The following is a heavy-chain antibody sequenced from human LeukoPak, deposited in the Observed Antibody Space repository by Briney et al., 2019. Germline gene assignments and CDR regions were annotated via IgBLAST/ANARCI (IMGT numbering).Heavy chain of an antibody. J-gene: IGHJ4*02. V-gene: IGHV4-34*01. CDR2: IYYSGST. CDR1: GGSFSGYY. CDR3: ARLIGGGITIFGVVPYYFDY. D-gene: IGHD3-3*01. Sequence: PSETLSLTCAVYGGSFSGYYWSWIRQPPGKGLEWIGSIYYSGSTYYNPSLKSRVTISVDTSKNQFSLKLSSVTAADTAVYYCARLIGGGITIFGVVPYYFDYWGQGTLVTVSS.